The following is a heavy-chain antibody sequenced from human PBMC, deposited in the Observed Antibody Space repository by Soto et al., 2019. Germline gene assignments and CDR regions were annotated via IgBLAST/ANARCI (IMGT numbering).Heavy chain of an antibody. Sequence: EVPLVESGGGLVKPGGSLRLSCAASGFTFSSYSMNWVRQAPGKGLEWVSSISSSSSYIYYADSVKGRFTISRDNAKNSPYLQMNSLRAEDTAVYFCARAPYYYDSRGYYAYWGQGTLVTVSS. D-gene: IGHD3-22*01. CDR2: ISSSSSYI. CDR3: ARAPYYYDSRGYYAY. CDR1: GFTFSSYS. V-gene: IGHV3-21*01. J-gene: IGHJ4*02.